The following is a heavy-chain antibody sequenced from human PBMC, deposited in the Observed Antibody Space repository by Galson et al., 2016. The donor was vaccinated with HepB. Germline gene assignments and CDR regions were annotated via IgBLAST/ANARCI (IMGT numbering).Heavy chain of an antibody. Sequence: SLRLSCAASGFSFSISGMSWVRQTPGRGLQWISGITGSGDATHYADSVKGRFIISRDNSKNTLYLFMNDLRAGDTALYYCGKHGGFDDWGQGALVTVSS. CDR1: GFSFSISG. CDR3: GKHGGFDD. V-gene: IGHV3-23*01. J-gene: IGHJ4*02. CDR2: ITGSGDAT. D-gene: IGHD3-16*01.